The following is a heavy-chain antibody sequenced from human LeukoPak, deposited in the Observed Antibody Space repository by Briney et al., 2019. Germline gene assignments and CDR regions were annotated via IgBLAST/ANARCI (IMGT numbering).Heavy chain of an antibody. CDR1: GGSISRYY. CDR3: ARSARVRGVIITNDY. Sequence: SETLSLTCTVSGGSISRYYWSWIRQPPGKGLEWIGYIYYSGSTNYNPSLKSRVTISVDTSKNQFSLKLSSVTAADTAVYYCARSARVRGVIITNDYWGQGTLVTVSS. CDR2: IYYSGST. V-gene: IGHV4-59*01. D-gene: IGHD3-10*01. J-gene: IGHJ4*02.